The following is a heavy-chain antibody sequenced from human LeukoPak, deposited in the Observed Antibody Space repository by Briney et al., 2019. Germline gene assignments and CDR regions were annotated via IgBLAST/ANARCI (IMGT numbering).Heavy chain of an antibody. CDR3: ARDRRDGHDY. D-gene: IGHD5-24*01. CDR2: INPSGGST. V-gene: IGHV1-46*01. CDR1: GYTFTSYY. J-gene: IGHJ4*02. Sequence: ASVKVSGKASGYTFTSYYMHWVRQAPGQGLEWMGIINPSGGSTNYAQKFQGRVTMTRDTSTSTVYMELSSLRSEDTAVYYCARDRRDGHDYWGQGTLVTVSS.